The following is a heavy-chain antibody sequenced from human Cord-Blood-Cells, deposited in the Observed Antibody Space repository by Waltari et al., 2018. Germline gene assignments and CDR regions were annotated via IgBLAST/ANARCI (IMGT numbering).Heavy chain of an antibody. D-gene: IGHD3-22*01. V-gene: IGHV3-21*01. J-gene: IGHJ3*02. Sequence: EVQLVESGGGLVKPGGALRLSCAASGFSFSRYSLNRVREAPGKGLGWVSSISSSSSYIYYADSVKGRFTISRDNAKNSLYLQMNSLRAEDTAVYYCARTYYYDSSGYAFDIWGQGTMVTVSS. CDR3: ARTYYYDSSGYAFDI. CDR2: ISSSSSYI. CDR1: GFSFSRYS.